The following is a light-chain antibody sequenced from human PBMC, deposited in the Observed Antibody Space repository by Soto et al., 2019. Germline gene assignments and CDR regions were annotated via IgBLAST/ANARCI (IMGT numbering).Light chain of an antibody. CDR2: LEGSGSY. V-gene: IGLV4-60*02. Sequence: QTVVTQSSSASASLGSSVKLTCTLSSGHSSYIIAWHQQQPGKAPRYLMKLEGSGSYNKGSGVPDRFSGSSSGADRYLTISILHFEDEADYYCETWDSNTHTVFGGGTKVTVL. J-gene: IGLJ3*02. CDR1: SGHSSYI. CDR3: ETWDSNTHTV.